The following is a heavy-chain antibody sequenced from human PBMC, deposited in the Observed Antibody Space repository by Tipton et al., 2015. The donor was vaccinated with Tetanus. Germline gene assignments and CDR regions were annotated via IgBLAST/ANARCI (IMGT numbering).Heavy chain of an antibody. Sequence: QLVQSGAEVKKPGESLKISCKGSGYSFTSYWIGWVRQMPGKGLEWMGIIYPGDSDTRYSPSFQGQVTISADKSISTAYLQWSSLKASDTAMYYCAGLGRNIVVVPAATEGFDYWGQGTLVTVSS. CDR3: AGLGRNIVVVPAATEGFDY. D-gene: IGHD2-2*01. J-gene: IGHJ4*02. CDR2: IYPGDSDT. V-gene: IGHV5-51*01. CDR1: GYSFTSYW.